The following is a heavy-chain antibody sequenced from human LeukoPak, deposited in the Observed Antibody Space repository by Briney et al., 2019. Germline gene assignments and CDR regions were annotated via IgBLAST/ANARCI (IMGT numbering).Heavy chain of an antibody. CDR3: ARGYSGYDWAIDY. CDR2: INTNIGNS. J-gene: IGHJ4*02. CDR1: GYTFTNYA. Sequence: ASVKVSCKASGYTFTNYAISWVRQAPGQGLEWVGWINTNIGNSTYAQGFTGRFVFSLDTSVSTAYLQISSLKSEDTAVYYCARGYSGYDWAIDYWGQGTLVTVSS. V-gene: IGHV7-4-1*02. D-gene: IGHD5-12*01.